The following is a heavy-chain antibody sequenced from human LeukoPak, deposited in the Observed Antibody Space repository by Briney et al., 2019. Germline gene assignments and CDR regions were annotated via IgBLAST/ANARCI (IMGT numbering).Heavy chain of an antibody. D-gene: IGHD6-19*01. CDR2: IISSGSTI. Sequence: GGSLRLSCAASGFTFSSYEMNWVRQAPGEGLEWVSYIISSGSTIYYADSVKGRFTISRDNSKNSLYLQMNSLRAEDTAVYYCARDLKQWLDDAFDIWGQGTMVTVSS. V-gene: IGHV3-48*03. J-gene: IGHJ3*02. CDR3: ARDLKQWLDDAFDI. CDR1: GFTFSSYE.